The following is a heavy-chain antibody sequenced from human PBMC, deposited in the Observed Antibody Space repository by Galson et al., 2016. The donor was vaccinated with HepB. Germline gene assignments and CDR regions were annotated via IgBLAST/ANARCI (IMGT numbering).Heavy chain of an antibody. J-gene: IGHJ4*02. CDR1: GYTFTNYW. CDR3: ARSRLGGWYPYHSHY. D-gene: IGHD6-19*01. Sequence: QSGAEVKKPGESLSISCKGSGYTFTNYWIGWVRQMPGKGLEWMGIINAGDSDTRYSPSFQGQVTFSVAKSVSTAYLQWISLEASDTATYYCARSRLGGWYPYHSHYWGQGTLLTVSS. CDR2: INAGDSDT. V-gene: IGHV5-51*01.